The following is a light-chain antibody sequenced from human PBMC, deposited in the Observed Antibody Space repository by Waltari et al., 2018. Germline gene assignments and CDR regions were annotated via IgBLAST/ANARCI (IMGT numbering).Light chain of an antibody. V-gene: IGKV1-5*03. Sequence: DIQMTQSPSTLSASVGDRVTITCRASQSISSWLAWYQQKPGKAPKLLIYKASSLESGVPSRFSGSGSGTEFTLTISSLQPDDFATYYCQQYNSYSPWTFGQGTTV. CDR2: KAS. CDR3: QQYNSYSPWT. CDR1: QSISSW. J-gene: IGKJ1*01.